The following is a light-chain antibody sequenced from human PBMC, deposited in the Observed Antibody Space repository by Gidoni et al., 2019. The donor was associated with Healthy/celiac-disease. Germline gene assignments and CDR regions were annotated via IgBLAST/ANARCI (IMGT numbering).Light chain of an antibody. CDR1: SSNIGSNT. CDR2: SNN. J-gene: IGLJ3*02. CDR3: AAWDDSLNGWV. Sequence: QSVLTQPPSASGTPGQRVTISCSGISSNIGSNTVNWYQQLPGTAPKLLIYSNNQRPSGVPDRCSGSKSGTSASLAISGLQSEDEADYYCAAWDDSLNGWVFGGGTKLTVL. V-gene: IGLV1-44*01.